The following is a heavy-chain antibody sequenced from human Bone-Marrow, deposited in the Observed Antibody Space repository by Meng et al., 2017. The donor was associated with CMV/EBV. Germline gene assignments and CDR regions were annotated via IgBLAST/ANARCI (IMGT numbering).Heavy chain of an antibody. CDR3: ARAEAAARHWFDP. CDR1: GFTFSDYY. CDR2: ISSSGSTI. Sequence: GGSLRLSCAASGFTFSDYYMSWIRQAPGKGLEWVSYISSSGSTIYYADSVKGRFTISRDNAKNSLYLQMNSLRAEDTAVYYCARAEAAARHWFDPWGQGTLVTVSS. J-gene: IGHJ5*02. V-gene: IGHV3-11*04. D-gene: IGHD6-6*01.